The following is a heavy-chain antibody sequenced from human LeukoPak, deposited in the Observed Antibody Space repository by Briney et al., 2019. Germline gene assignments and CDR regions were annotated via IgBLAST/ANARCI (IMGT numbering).Heavy chain of an antibody. CDR2: IIPMFGIA. Sequence: SVKVSCKASGGTFSSYAISWVRQAPGQGLEWMERIIPMFGIANYAQKFQGRVTITADKSTSTAYMDLSSLRSEDTALYYCAKDGRRYSSGWYVDHWGQGTLVTVSS. CDR3: AKDGRRYSSGWYVDH. CDR1: GGTFSSYA. D-gene: IGHD6-19*01. J-gene: IGHJ4*02. V-gene: IGHV1-69*04.